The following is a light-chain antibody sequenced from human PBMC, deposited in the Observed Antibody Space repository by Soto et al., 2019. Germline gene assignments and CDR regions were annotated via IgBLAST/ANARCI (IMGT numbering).Light chain of an antibody. CDR2: EVT. CDR1: SSDVGGYNY. Sequence: QSALTQPASVSGSPGQSITISCTGASSDVGGYNYVSWYQQHPGKAPKLMIYEVTNRPSGVSDRFSGSKSGNTPSLTISGLQAEDEADYYCISYTGSTTLVVFGGGTKLTVL. J-gene: IGLJ2*01. V-gene: IGLV2-14*01. CDR3: ISYTGSTTLVV.